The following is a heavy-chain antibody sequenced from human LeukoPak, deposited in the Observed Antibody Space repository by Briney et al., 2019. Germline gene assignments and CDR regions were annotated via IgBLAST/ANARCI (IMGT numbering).Heavy chain of an antibody. CDR2: FDPEDGET. V-gene: IGHV1-24*01. D-gene: IGHD3-10*01. CDR1: GYTLTELS. Sequence: ASVKVSCKVSGYTLTELSMHWVRQAPGKGLEWVGGFDPEDGETIYAQKFQGRVTMTEDTSTDTAYMELSSLRSEDTAVYYCATAAHRSKRYFDLWGRGTLVTVSS. CDR3: ATAAHRSKRYFDL. J-gene: IGHJ2*01.